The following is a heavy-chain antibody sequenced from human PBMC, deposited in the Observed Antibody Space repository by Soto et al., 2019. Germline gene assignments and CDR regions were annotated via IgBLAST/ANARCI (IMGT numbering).Heavy chain of an antibody. J-gene: IGHJ5*02. CDR2: IYYSGST. CDR3: ARQAEDEYNYQALGS. CDR1: GGSISSGDYY. Sequence: SETLSLTCTVSGGSISSGDYYWSWIRQPPGKGLEWIGYIYYSGSTYYNPSLKSRVTISVDTSKNQFSLKLSSVTAADTAVYYCARQAEDEYNYQALGSWGQGILVTVSS. D-gene: IGHD5-12*01. V-gene: IGHV4-30-4*01.